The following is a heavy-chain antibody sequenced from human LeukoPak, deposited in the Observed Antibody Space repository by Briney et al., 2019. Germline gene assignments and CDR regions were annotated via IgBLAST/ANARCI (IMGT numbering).Heavy chain of an antibody. Sequence: ASVKVSCKASGYTFTSSDINWVRQATGQGLEWMGWMNPNSGNTGYAQKFQGRVTMTRNTSISTAYMELSSLRPEDTAVYYCARGTIASGQYQLDYWGQGTLVTVSS. D-gene: IGHD2-2*01. J-gene: IGHJ4*02. CDR1: GYTFTSSD. CDR2: MNPNSGNT. V-gene: IGHV1-8*01. CDR3: ARGTIASGQYQLDY.